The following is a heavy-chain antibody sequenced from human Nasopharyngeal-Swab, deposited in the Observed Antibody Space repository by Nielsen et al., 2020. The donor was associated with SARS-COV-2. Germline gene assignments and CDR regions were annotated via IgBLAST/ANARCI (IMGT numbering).Heavy chain of an antibody. CDR2: IRSKANSYET. CDR3: TNTPGYINSWWDAFDI. V-gene: IGHV3-73*01. J-gene: IGHJ3*02. CDR1: GFSFSGSA. D-gene: IGHD6-13*01. Sequence: ESLKISCVASGFSFSGSAIHWVRQDSGKGLEWVGRIRSKANSYETAYAASVKGRFTISRDDAKNTAYLQMNSLKTEDTAVYYCTNTPGYINSWWDAFDIWGQGTMVTVSS.